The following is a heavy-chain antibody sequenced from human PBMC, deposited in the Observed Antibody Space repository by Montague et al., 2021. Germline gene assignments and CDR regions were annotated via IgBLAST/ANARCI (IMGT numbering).Heavy chain of an antibody. V-gene: IGHV4-59*02. CDR2: MRSSGSP. J-gene: IGHJ4*01. D-gene: IGHD3-10*01. Sequence: SETLSLTCSVSGGSVNGYDWSWIRQPPGKGLEWIGYMRSSGSPNYNPSFKSRLAISIDRSRNQFSLELSFVTAADTAIYFCGRDYRGSIDYWGHGILVTVS. CDR3: GRDYRGSIDY. CDR1: GGSVNGYD.